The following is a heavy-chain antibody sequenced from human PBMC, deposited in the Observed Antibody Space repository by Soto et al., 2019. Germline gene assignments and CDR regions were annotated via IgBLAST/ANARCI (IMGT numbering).Heavy chain of an antibody. CDR3: ARGNDTWIFAL. J-gene: IGHJ2*01. D-gene: IGHD1-1*01. Sequence: QVQLQESGPGLVKPSQTLSLTCTVSDDSISSGGYYWSWILQHPGKGLEWIGYIYGTGNMYYKTSLKSRLTFSVHTSKTPFSLKLTSVTAADTAVDYCARGNDTWIFALLGRGTLGTVYS. CDR2: IYGTGNM. V-gene: IGHV4-31*03. CDR1: DDSISSGGYY.